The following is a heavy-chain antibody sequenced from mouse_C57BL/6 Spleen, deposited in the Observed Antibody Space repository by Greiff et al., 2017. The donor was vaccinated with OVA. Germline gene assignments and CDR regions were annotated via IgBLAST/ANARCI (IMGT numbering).Heavy chain of an antibody. V-gene: IGHV1-69*01. CDR3: ARGTTVAFDY. CDR1: GYTFTSYW. D-gene: IGHD1-1*01. J-gene: IGHJ2*01. CDR2: IDPSDSST. Sequence: QVQLQQPGAELVMPGASVKLSCKASGYTFTSYWMHWVKQRPGQGLEWIGEIDPSDSSTNYNQQFKGKSTLTVDKSSSTAYMQLSSLTSEDSAVYYCARGTTVAFDYWGQGTTLTVSS.